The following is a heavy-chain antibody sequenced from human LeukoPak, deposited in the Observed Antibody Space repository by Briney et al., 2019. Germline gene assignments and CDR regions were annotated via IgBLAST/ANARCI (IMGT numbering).Heavy chain of an antibody. V-gene: IGHV3-53*03. CDR2: IYSGGNT. Sequence: GGSLRLSCAASGFTVSNNYMSWVRQRPGKGLEWVSVIYSGGNTYCADSVRGRFTISRDNSQNTLYLQMNSLRVDDTALYFCARAGFYSGWYVVDFWGHGTLVTVSS. J-gene: IGHJ4*01. CDR1: GFTVSNNY. D-gene: IGHD6-19*01. CDR3: ARAGFYSGWYVVDF.